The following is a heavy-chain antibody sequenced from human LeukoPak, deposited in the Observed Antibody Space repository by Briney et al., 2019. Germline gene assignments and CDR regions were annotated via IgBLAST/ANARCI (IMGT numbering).Heavy chain of an antibody. J-gene: IGHJ4*02. V-gene: IGHV1-46*01. CDR1: GYTFTSYY. CDR2: FNPSGGSA. D-gene: IGHD4-23*01. Sequence: ASVKVSCKASGYTFTSYYIHWVRQAPGQGLEWMGVFNPSGGSASYAQKFQGRVTLTSDTSTTTVYMELSSLRSEDTAVYYCARPRGGNSDYFDYWGQGTLVTVSS. CDR3: ARPRGGNSDYFDY.